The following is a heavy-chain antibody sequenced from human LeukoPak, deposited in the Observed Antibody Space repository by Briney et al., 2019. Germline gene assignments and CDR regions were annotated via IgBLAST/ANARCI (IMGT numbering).Heavy chain of an antibody. D-gene: IGHD5-12*01. J-gene: IGHJ4*02. CDR2: TYYSGTT. V-gene: IGHV4-4*02. CDR3: ARDATMMGNYFNY. CDR1: GGSISRSNW. Sequence: SGTLSLTCAVSGGSISRSNWWSWVRQPPGKGLEWIGETYYSGTTNYNPSLKSRVTISVDKSRNQFSLKLSSVTAADTAVYYCARDATMMGNYFNYWGQGTLVTVSS.